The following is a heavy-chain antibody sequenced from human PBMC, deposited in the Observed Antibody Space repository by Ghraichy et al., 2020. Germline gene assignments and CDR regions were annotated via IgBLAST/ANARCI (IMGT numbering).Heavy chain of an antibody. J-gene: IGHJ4*02. Sequence: GGSLRLSCAASGFTFSSYSMNWVRQAPGKGLEWVSTISSSSGFIYYADSVKGRFTISRDNAKKSLYLQMNSLRAEDTAVYYCARANFGEQWLILDFDSWGQGTLVTVSS. CDR3: ARANFGEQWLILDFDS. CDR1: GFTFSSYS. D-gene: IGHD6-19*01. CDR2: ISSSSGFI. V-gene: IGHV3-21*01.